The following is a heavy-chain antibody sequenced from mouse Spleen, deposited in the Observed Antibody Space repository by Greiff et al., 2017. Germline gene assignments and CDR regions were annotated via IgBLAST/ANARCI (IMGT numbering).Heavy chain of an antibody. CDR2: IWSGGST. D-gene: IGHD2-1*01. J-gene: IGHJ3*01. V-gene: IGHV2-2*01. CDR3: ARGEGYGNPLAY. CDR1: GFSLTSYG. Sequence: QVQLQQSGPGLVQPSQSLSITCTVSGFSLTSYGVHWVRQSPGKGLEWLGVIWSGGSTDYNAAFISRLSISKDNSKSQVFFKMNSLQADDTAIYYCARGEGYGNPLAYWGQGTLVTVSA.